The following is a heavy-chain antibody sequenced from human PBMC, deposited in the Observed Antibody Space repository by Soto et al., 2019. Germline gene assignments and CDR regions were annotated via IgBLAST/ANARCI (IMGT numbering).Heavy chain of an antibody. Sequence: ASVKVSCKASGYTFTSYGISWVRQAPGQGLEWMGGIIPIFGTANYAQKFQGRVTITADESTSTAYMELSSLRSEDTAVYYCAKVGDGGNSGYYYYGMDVWGQGTTVTVSS. CDR1: GYTFTSYG. CDR3: AKVGDGGNSGYYYYGMDV. CDR2: IIPIFGTA. D-gene: IGHD2-21*02. V-gene: IGHV1-69*13. J-gene: IGHJ6*02.